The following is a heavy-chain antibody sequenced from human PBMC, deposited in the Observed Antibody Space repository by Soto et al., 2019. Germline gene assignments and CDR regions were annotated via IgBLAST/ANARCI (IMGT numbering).Heavy chain of an antibody. V-gene: IGHV3-20*04. CDR1: GFTFDEYG. Sequence: PGGSLRLSCAASGFTFDEYGMSWVRQAPGKGLEWVSDITWNGGSTGYADSVKGRFTISRDNAKNSLYLQMNSLRAGDTALYYCARGGRFGELSIWGQGTLVTVSS. J-gene: IGHJ1*01. D-gene: IGHD3-10*01. CDR3: ARGGRFGELSI. CDR2: ITWNGGST.